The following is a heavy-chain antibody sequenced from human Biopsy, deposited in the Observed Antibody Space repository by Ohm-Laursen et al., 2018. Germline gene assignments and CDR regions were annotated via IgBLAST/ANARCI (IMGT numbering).Heavy chain of an antibody. Sequence: RSLGLSCAASGFTFTSYGMHWVRQAPGKGLEWVAVISYDGSGEYYADSLQGRFTISRDNPKNTVDLQMNSLRAEDTAVYFCARDEKRWDYSNYFSWHFDLWGRGALVTVSS. D-gene: IGHD4-11*01. CDR2: ISYDGSGE. CDR3: ARDEKRWDYSNYFSWHFDL. V-gene: IGHV3-30*03. CDR1: GFTFTSYG. J-gene: IGHJ2*01.